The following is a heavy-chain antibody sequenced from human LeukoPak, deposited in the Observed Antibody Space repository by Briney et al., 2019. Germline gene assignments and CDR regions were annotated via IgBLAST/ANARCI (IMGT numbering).Heavy chain of an antibody. D-gene: IGHD3-16*02. CDR2: IYTTGRT. V-gene: IGHV4-4*07. J-gene: IGHJ4*02. CDR1: GGSISSYW. CDR3: ARAGYTISSYRFDY. Sequence: SETPSLNCSVSGGSISSYWWSWIRQPAGKGLEFIGRIYTTGRTNYNPSLKSRVSMSVDTSKNKFSLELRSVTAADTAVYFCARAGYTISSYRFDYWGQGALVTVSS.